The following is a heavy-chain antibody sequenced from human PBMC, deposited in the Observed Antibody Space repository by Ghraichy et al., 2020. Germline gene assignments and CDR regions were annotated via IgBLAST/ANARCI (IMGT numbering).Heavy chain of an antibody. CDR2: IKSKTDGGTT. V-gene: IGHV3-15*01. CDR3: TTGGTYYDFWSGYLQLYDAFDI. J-gene: IGHJ3*02. Sequence: GGSLRLSCAASGFTFSNAWMSWVRQAPGKGLEWVGRIKSKTDGGTTDYAAPVKGRFTISRDDSKNTLYLQMNSLKTEDTAVYYCTTGGTYYDFWSGYLQLYDAFDIWGQGTMVTVSS. CDR1: GFTFSNAW. D-gene: IGHD3-3*01.